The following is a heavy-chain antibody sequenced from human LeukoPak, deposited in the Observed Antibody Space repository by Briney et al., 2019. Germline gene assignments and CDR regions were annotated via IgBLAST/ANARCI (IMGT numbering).Heavy chain of an antibody. V-gene: IGHV3-48*02. D-gene: IGHD6-6*01. Sequence: PGGSLRLSCAASGFTFNSYNMNWVRQAPGKGLEWVSYISSSSSTIYYADSVKGRFTISRDSAKTSLFLQMNSLRDEDTAVHYCARAYSSSSGRDAFDSWGLGTLVTVSS. CDR2: ISSSSSTI. CDR3: ARAYSSSSGRDAFDS. J-gene: IGHJ3*02. CDR1: GFTFNSYN.